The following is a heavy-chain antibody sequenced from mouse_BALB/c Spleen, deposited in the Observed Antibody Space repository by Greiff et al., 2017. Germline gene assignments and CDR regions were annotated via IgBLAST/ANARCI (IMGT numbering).Heavy chain of an antibody. Sequence: QVQLQQPGAELVKPGAPVKLSCKASGYTFTSYWMNWVKQRPGRGLEWIGRIDPSDSETHYNQKFKDKATLTVDKSSSTAYIQLSSLTSEDSAVYYCARRRIYYDYDGWYFDVWGAGTTVTVSS. CDR3: ARRRIYYDYDGWYFDV. V-gene: IGHV1-69*02. J-gene: IGHJ1*01. CDR1: GYTFTSYW. D-gene: IGHD2-4*01. CDR2: IDPSDSET.